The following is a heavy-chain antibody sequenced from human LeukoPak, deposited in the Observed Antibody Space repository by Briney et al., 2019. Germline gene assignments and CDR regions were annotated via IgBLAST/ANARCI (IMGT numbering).Heavy chain of an antibody. Sequence: GGSLRLSCAASGFTFSSYAIHWVRQAPGKGLEWVAVISYDGSNKYYADSVKGRFTISRDNSKNTLYLQMNSLRAEDTAVYYCARARGAVAIDYWGQGTLVTVSS. CDR2: ISYDGSNK. J-gene: IGHJ4*02. CDR3: ARARGAVAIDY. CDR1: GFTFSSYA. V-gene: IGHV3-30-3*01. D-gene: IGHD6-19*01.